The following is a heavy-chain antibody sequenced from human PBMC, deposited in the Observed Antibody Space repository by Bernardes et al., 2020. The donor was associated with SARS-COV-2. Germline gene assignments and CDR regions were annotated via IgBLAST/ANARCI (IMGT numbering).Heavy chain of an antibody. CDR3: SRFGGGVVVVDATSDYYYYGMDV. CDR2: IRSKAYGGTT. J-gene: IGHJ6*02. Sequence: GGSLRLSCTVSGMSFRDYAMSWVRQAPGKGLECVGFIRSKAYGGTTEYAASVKGRFTISRDDSKSIAYLQMNSLKTEDTAVYYCSRFGGGVVVVDATSDYYYYGMDVWGQGTTVTVSS. CDR1: GMSFRDYA. V-gene: IGHV3-49*04. D-gene: IGHD2-15*01.